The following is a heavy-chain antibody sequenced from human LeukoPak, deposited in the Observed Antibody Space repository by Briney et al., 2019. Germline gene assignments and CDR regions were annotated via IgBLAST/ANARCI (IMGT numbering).Heavy chain of an antibody. D-gene: IGHD3-22*01. CDR3: AREATYYYDSSGPFDY. Sequence: SETLSLTCTVSGGSISSSSYYWSWIRQPPGKGLEWIGYIYYSGSTNYNPSLKSRVTISVDTSKNQFSLKLSSVTAADTAVYYCAREATYYYDSSGPFDYWGQGTLVTVSS. CDR1: GGSISSSSYY. J-gene: IGHJ4*02. CDR2: IYYSGST. V-gene: IGHV4-61*01.